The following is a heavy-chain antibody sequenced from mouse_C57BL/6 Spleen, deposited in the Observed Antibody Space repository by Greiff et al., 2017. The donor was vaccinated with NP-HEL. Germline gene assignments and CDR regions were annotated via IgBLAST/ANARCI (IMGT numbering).Heavy chain of an antibody. CDR1: GYAFSSSW. J-gene: IGHJ3*01. D-gene: IGHD2-4*01. Sequence: VQLQQSGPELVKPGASVKISCKASGYAFSSSWMNWVKQRPGKGLEWIGRIYPGDGDTNYNGKFKGKATLTADKSSSTAYMQLSSLTSEDSAVYFCARDYDYSWVAYWGQGTLVTVSA. CDR2: IYPGDGDT. V-gene: IGHV1-82*01. CDR3: ARDYDYSWVAY.